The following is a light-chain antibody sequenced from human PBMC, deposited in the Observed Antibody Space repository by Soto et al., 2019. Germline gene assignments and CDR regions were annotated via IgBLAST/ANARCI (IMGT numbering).Light chain of an antibody. CDR1: SSDIGSFNL. J-gene: IGLJ3*02. V-gene: IGLV2-23*01. Sequence: QSVLTQPASVSGSPGQSITISCTGTSSDIGSFNLVSWYQQHPGKAPQLMIYEATKRPSGVSNRFSGSKSGNTASLTISGLQAEDEADYYCQAYDYILTASVFGGGTKVTVL. CDR2: EAT. CDR3: QAYDYILTASV.